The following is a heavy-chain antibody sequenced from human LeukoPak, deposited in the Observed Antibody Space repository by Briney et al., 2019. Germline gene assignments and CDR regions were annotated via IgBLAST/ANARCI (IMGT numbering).Heavy chain of an antibody. Sequence: ASVTVSCKASVYTFTIYYMHWVRQAPGQGLEWMGGINPNSGATNYAQKFQGRVTMTSYTSISTAYMELSRLRSDDTAVYYCARVQYSGSAALDYWGQGTLVTVSS. V-gene: IGHV1-2*02. CDR3: ARVQYSGSAALDY. CDR2: INPNSGAT. J-gene: IGHJ4*02. D-gene: IGHD6-6*01. CDR1: VYTFTIYY.